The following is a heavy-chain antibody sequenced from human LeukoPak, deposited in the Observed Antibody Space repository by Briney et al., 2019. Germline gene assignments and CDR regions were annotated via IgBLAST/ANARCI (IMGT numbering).Heavy chain of an antibody. V-gene: IGHV1-24*01. Sequence: GASVKVSGKVSGYTLTELSMHWVRQAPGKGLEWMGGFDPEDGETIYAQKFQGRVTMTEDTSTDTAYMELSSLRSEDTAVYYCAHGSSSTSWYYGMDVWGQGTTVTVSS. CDR1: GYTLTELS. D-gene: IGHD2-2*01. CDR3: AHGSSSTSWYYGMDV. J-gene: IGHJ6*02. CDR2: FDPEDGET.